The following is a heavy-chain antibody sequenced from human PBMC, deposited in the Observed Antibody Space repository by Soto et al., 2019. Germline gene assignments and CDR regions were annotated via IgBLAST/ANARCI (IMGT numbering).Heavy chain of an antibody. V-gene: IGHV1-69*13. CDR3: ARSSDFWSGYYGPNYYYYGMDV. CDR2: VIPIFGTA. CDR1: GGTFSSYA. D-gene: IGHD3-3*01. J-gene: IGHJ6*02. Sequence: SVKVSCKASGGTFSSYAISGVRQAPVQGLEGMGGVIPIFGTANYAQKFQGRVTITADESTSTAYMELSSLRSEDTAVYYCARSSDFWSGYYGPNYYYYGMDVWGQGTTVTVSS.